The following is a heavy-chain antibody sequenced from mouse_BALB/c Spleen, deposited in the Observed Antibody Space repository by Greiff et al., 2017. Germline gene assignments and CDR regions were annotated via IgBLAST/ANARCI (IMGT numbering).Heavy chain of an antibody. CDR1: GFTFSDYY. CDR3: ARGGYVGYFDY. CDR2: ISDGGSYT. Sequence: VQLKESGGGLVKPGGSLKLSCAASGFTFSDYYMYWVRQTPEKRLEWVATISDGGSYTYYPDSVKGRFTISRDNAKNNLYLQMSSLKSEDTAMYYCARGGYVGYFDYWGQGTTLTVSS. V-gene: IGHV5-4*02. D-gene: IGHD1-2*01. J-gene: IGHJ2*01.